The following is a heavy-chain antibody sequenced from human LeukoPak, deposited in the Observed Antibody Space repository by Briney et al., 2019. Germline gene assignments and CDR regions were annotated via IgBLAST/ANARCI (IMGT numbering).Heavy chain of an antibody. CDR1: GESFTTFY. CDR2: INHTGST. CDR3: ARSGVEQQLVKKDY. J-gene: IGHJ4*02. V-gene: IGHV4-34*01. D-gene: IGHD6-13*01. Sequence: SETLSLTCAVYGESFTTFYRGWIRQTPGKGLEWIGEINHTGSTNCNPSLKSRVTISIDTSKNQFSLKLNSVTAADTAVYYCARSGVEQQLVKKDYWGQGTLVTVSS.